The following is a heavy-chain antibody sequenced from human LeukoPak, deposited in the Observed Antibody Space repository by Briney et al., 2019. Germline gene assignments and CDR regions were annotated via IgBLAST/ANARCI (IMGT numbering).Heavy chain of an antibody. CDR2: INPSGGST. J-gene: IGHJ6*03. Sequence: ASVKVSCKASGYTFTSYYMHWVRQAPGQGLEWMGIINPSGGSTSYAQKFQGRVTMTRDTSTSTVYMELSSLRFEDTAVYYCARGGAARQYYYYMDVWGKGTTVTVSS. V-gene: IGHV1-46*01. D-gene: IGHD6-6*01. CDR1: GYTFTSYY. CDR3: ARGGAARQYYYYMDV.